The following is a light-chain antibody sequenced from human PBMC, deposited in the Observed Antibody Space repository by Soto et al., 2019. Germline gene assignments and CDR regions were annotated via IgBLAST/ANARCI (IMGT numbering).Light chain of an antibody. CDR2: GAF. CDR3: QQRHMWPIT. J-gene: IGKJ5*01. Sequence: EIVMTQSPATLTVSPGERATLSCRASQSAGTNLAWYQQKPGQAPRLLIHGAFTRATGIPPRFSGSGSGTDFTLTISSLEPEDSAVYYCQQRHMWPITFGQGTRLEIK. V-gene: IGKV3D-15*01. CDR1: QSAGTN.